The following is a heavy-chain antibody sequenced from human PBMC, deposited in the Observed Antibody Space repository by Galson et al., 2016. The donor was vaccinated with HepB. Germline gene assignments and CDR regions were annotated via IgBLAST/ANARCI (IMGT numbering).Heavy chain of an antibody. Sequence: ETLSLTCTVSGGSISNYYWTWIRQPPGKGLEWIGYIYYSGNTNYNPSLKSRVTISVDTSKNQFSLKLSSVTAADTAVYYCARQRTSGYSPQYYGMDVWGQGTTVTVSS. CDR1: GGSISNYY. CDR2: IYYSGNT. D-gene: IGHD3-22*01. V-gene: IGHV4-59*01. CDR3: ARQRTSGYSPQYYGMDV. J-gene: IGHJ6*02.